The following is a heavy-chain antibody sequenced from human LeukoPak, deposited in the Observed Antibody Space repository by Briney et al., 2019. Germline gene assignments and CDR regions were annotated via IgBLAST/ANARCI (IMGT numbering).Heavy chain of an antibody. CDR2: INHSGST. CDR1: GGFFSGYY. D-gene: IGHD2-8*01. Sequence: PSETLTLTCAVYGGFFSGYYWSWIRQPPGKGLEWIGEINHSGSTNYNPSLKSRVTISVDTSKNQFSLKLSSVTAADTAVYYCARGSRYCTNGVCYNLYYYYYMDVWGKGTTVTVSS. J-gene: IGHJ6*03. V-gene: IGHV4-34*01. CDR3: ARGSRYCTNGVCYNLYYYYYMDV.